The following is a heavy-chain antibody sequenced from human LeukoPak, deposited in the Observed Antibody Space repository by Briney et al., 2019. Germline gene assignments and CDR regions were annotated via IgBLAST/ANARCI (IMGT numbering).Heavy chain of an antibody. V-gene: IGHV3-21*01. J-gene: IGHJ4*02. D-gene: IGHD6-13*01. CDR2: ISSSSSYI. Sequence: KPGGSLRLSCAASGFTFSSYSMNWVRQAPGKGLEWVSSISSSSSYIYYADSVKGRFTISRDNAKNSLYLQMNSLRAEDTAVYYCARGAAAAGVTYFDYWGQGTLVTVSS. CDR1: GFTFSSYS. CDR3: ARGAAAAGVTYFDY.